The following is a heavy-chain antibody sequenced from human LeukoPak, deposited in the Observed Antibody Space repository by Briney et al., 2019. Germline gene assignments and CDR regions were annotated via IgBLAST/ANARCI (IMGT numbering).Heavy chain of an antibody. J-gene: IGHJ6*03. CDR1: AFTFSSYS. V-gene: IGHV3-21*04. CDR3: ARPEVVAGTYYYYYYMDV. Sequence: GGSLRLSCAASAFTFSSYSMNWVRQAPGKGLEWVSSISSSSSYIYYADSVKGRFTISRDNARNSLYLQMNSLRAEDTAAYFCARPEVVAGTYYYYYYMDVWGKGTTVTVSS. D-gene: IGHD2-15*01. CDR2: ISSSSSYI.